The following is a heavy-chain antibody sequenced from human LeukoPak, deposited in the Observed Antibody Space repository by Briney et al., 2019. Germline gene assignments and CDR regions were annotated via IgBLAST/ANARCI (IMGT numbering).Heavy chain of an antibody. J-gene: IGHJ4*02. D-gene: IGHD6-13*01. CDR2: INPNSGGT. Sequence: ASVKVSCKASGGTFSSYAISWVRQAPGQGLEWMGWINPNSGGTNYAQKFQGRVTMTRDTSISTAYMELSRLRSDDTAVYYCARDQASSGAAAEDDYWGQGTLVTVSS. CDR1: GGTFSSYA. V-gene: IGHV1-2*02. CDR3: ARDQASSGAAAEDDY.